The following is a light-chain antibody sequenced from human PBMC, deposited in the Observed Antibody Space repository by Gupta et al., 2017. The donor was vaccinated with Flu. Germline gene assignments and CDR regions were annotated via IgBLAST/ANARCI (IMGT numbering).Light chain of an antibody. CDR1: QSITTW. J-gene: IGKJ2*03. V-gene: IGKV1-5*03. CDR3: QEYNTYS. CDR2: RAS. Sequence: DIQITQSPSTLSASVGDRVTITRRASQSITTWLDWYQQKSGKTPKLLIYRASRLESGVTSRFSGSGSGTEFTLTSRSLETDDFETYYYQEYNTYSFGQGTKLEIK.